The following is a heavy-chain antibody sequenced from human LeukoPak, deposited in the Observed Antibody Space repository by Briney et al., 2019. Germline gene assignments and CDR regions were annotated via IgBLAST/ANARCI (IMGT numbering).Heavy chain of an antibody. Sequence: GASVKVSCKASGYTLTSYDINWVRQATGQGLEWMGWMNPNSGNTGYAQKFQGRVTMTRNTSISTAYMELSSLRSEDTAVYYCARAASYSSSGKTRKNYYFDYWGQGTLVTVSS. J-gene: IGHJ4*02. CDR1: GYTLTSYD. CDR3: ARAASYSSSGKTRKNYYFDY. V-gene: IGHV1-8*01. CDR2: MNPNSGNT. D-gene: IGHD6-13*01.